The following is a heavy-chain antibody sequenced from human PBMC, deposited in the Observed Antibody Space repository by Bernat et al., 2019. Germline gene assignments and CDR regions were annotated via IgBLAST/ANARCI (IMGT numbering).Heavy chain of an antibody. V-gene: IGHV3-48*01. Sequence: EVQLVESGGGLVQPGGSLRLSCAASALTFSTYNFNWVRQAPGKGLEWLSYISSSGSTIYYAASVKGRFTISRDNAKNSLYLQINSLRAEDTAVYYCASEDRGTSYWGQEPWSPSPQ. CDR2: ISSSGSTI. D-gene: IGHD3-16*01. CDR3: ASEDRGTSY. CDR1: ALTFSTYN. J-gene: IGHJ4*01.